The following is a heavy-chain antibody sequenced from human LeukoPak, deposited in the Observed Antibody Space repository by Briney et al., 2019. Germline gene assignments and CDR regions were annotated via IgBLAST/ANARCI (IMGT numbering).Heavy chain of an antibody. J-gene: IGHJ3*02. Sequence: GASVKVSCKASGYTFTSYYMHWVRQAPGQGLEWMGIINPSGGNTDYAQKFQGRVTMTRDTSTSTVYMELSSLRFEDTAVYYCARWRSSVYYDAFDIWGQGTMVTVSS. V-gene: IGHV1-46*01. CDR3: ARWRSSVYYDAFDI. D-gene: IGHD3-22*01. CDR1: GYTFTSYY. CDR2: INPSGGNT.